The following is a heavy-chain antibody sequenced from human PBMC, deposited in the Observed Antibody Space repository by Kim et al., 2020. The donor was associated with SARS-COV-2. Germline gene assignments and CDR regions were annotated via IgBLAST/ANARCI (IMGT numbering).Heavy chain of an antibody. V-gene: IGHV3-23*01. Sequence: SVRGRFTISRDNSKNTLYLQVNSLRAEDTAVYYCSKGVVVKASYYYGMDVWGQGTTVTVSS. J-gene: IGHJ6*02. CDR3: SKGVVVKASYYYGMDV. D-gene: IGHD2-15*01.